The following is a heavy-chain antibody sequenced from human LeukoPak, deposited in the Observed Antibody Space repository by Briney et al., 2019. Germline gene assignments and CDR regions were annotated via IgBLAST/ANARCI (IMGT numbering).Heavy chain of an antibody. CDR3: ARIRGDWYFDY. V-gene: IGHV3-7*05. Sequence: PGGSLRLSCAASGFTFSSYWMNWVRQAPGKGLEWVANIKQDGSEKYYVDSVKGRFTISRDNAKNSLYLQMYSLRAEDTAVYYCARIRGDWYFDYWGQGTLVTVSS. J-gene: IGHJ4*02. CDR2: IKQDGSEK. CDR1: GFTFSSYW. D-gene: IGHD2-21*01.